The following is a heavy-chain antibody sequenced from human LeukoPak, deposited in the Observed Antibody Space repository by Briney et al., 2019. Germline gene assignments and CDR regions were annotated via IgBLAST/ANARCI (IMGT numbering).Heavy chain of an antibody. V-gene: IGHV3-7*01. CDR3: ARWDYDSIVYYLAH. CDR1: GFTFSTYW. D-gene: IGHD3-22*01. J-gene: IGHJ4*02. CDR2: IKGEGSDK. Sequence: GGSLRLSCAASGFTFSTYWMSWVRQAPGKGLEWVANIKGEGSDKYYVDSVKGRFTISRDNAKNSLNLQMNSLRDEDTAVYYCARWDYDSIVYYLAHWGQGTLVTVSS.